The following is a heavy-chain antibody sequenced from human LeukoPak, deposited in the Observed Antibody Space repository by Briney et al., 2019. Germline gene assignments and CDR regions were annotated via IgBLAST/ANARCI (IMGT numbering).Heavy chain of an antibody. D-gene: IGHD6-13*01. V-gene: IGHV3-11*06. Sequence: GGSLRLSCAASGFTFSDYYMSWIRQAPGKGLQWVSYMSNSSSYTNYADSVKGRFTISRDNAKNSLYLQMNSLRAEDTAVYYCARISSSWPGNNWFDPWGQGTLVTVSS. CDR1: GFTFSDYY. J-gene: IGHJ5*02. CDR3: ARISSSWPGNNWFDP. CDR2: MSNSSSYT.